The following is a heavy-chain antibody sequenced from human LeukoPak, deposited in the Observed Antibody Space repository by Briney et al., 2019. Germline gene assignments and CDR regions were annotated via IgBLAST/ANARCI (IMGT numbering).Heavy chain of an antibody. Sequence: GGSLRLSCAASGFTFSSYAMNWVRQAPGRGLEWVSGFSGSGGTTYYADSVKGRFTISRDNSKNTLYLQMNSLRVEDTAVYYCAKNRLFITLVNMDVWGKGTTVTASS. CDR1: GFTFSSYA. J-gene: IGHJ6*03. CDR2: FSGSGGTT. V-gene: IGHV3-23*01. CDR3: AKNRLFITLVNMDV. D-gene: IGHD3-10*01.